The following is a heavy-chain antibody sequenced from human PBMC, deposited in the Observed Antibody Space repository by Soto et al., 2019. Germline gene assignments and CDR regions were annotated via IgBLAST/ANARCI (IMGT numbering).Heavy chain of an antibody. CDR2: ISGSGGST. CDR3: ANGYGSGSYFDY. Sequence: PGGSLRLSCAASGFNFSSYAMRWVRQAPGKGLEWVSAISGSGGSTYYADSVKGRFTISRDNSKNTLYLQMNSLRAEDTAVYYYANGYGSGSYFDYWGQGTLVTVSS. V-gene: IGHV3-23*01. CDR1: GFNFSSYA. D-gene: IGHD3-10*01. J-gene: IGHJ4*02.